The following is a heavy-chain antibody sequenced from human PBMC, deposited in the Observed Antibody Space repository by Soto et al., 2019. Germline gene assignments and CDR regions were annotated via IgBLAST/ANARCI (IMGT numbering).Heavy chain of an antibody. CDR3: ARGRSSSWYFLGY. V-gene: IGHV4-59*01. CDR1: GGSISSDF. Sequence: ASETLSLTCTVSGGSISSDFWSWIRQPPGKGLEWIGYISISGNTDYSPSLKSRATISADTSRNQFSLKLRSVNTADTAVYYCARGRSSSWYFLGYWGQGTLVTVSS. D-gene: IGHD6-13*01. CDR2: ISISGNT. J-gene: IGHJ4*02.